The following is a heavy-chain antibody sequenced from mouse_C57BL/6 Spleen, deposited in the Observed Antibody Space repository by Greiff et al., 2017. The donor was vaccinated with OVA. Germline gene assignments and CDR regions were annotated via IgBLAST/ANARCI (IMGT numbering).Heavy chain of an antibody. Sequence: VHLVESGPGLVAPSQSLSLSCTVSGFSLTSYAISWVRQPPGKGLEWLGVIWAGGGTNYYSALNSSLSISTDNTTSQVFLKMNSLQTDDTAEYYWASYDYGGVYYDLDDWGKGTTVTVSS. CDR2: IWAGGGT. D-gene: IGHD2-4*01. CDR3: ASYDYGGVYYDLDD. V-gene: IGHV2-9-1*01. J-gene: IGHJ4*01. CDR1: GFSLTSYA.